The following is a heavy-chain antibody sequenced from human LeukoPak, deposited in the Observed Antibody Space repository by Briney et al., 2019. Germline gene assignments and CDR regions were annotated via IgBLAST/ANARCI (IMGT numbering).Heavy chain of an antibody. V-gene: IGHV3-23*01. CDR3: AKVTMIRGIISSIDS. D-gene: IGHD3-10*01. CDR1: GFTFLNYA. J-gene: IGHJ4*02. CDR2: ISGSGGST. Sequence: PGGSLRLSCAASGFTFLNYAMSWVRQAPGKGLEWVSAISGSGGSTYYADSVKGRFTISRDNSKNTLYLHMNSLRAEDAAVYYCAKVTMIRGIISSIDSWGQGTLVTVSS.